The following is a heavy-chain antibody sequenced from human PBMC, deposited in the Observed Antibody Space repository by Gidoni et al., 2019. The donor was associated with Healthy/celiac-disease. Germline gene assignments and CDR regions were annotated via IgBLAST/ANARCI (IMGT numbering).Heavy chain of an antibody. CDR2: IYTSGST. CDR1: GGSISRGSYY. Sequence: QVQLQESGPGLVKPSQTLSLTCTVSGGSISRGSYYWSGIRQPAGKGLEWIGRIYTSGSTNYNPSLKSRVTISVDTSKNQFSLKLSSVTAADTAVYYCAREGHYDSSGWYFDYWGQGTLVTVSS. J-gene: IGHJ4*02. CDR3: AREGHYDSSGWYFDY. V-gene: IGHV4-61*02. D-gene: IGHD3-22*01.